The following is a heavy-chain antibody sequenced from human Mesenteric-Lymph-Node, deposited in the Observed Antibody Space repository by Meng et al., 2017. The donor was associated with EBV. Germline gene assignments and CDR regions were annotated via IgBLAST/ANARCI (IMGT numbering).Heavy chain of an antibody. V-gene: IGHV4-4*02. CDR1: SGSISSSSS. Sequence: VEMRESGPGLVKPSGTLSLTCAVSSGSISSSSSWSWVRQPPGKGLEWIGNIHQSGSTNYNPSLKSRVTISVDKSKSQISLNLRSLTAADTAVYYCAGTHYGDYGPSYLDYWGQGTLVTVSS. CDR3: AGTHYGDYGPSYLDY. CDR2: IHQSGST. D-gene: IGHD4-17*01. J-gene: IGHJ4*02.